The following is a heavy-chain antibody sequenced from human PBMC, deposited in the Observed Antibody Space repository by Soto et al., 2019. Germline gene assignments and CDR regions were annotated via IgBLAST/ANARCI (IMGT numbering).Heavy chain of an antibody. CDR2: IYYSGST. Sequence: SETLSLTCTVSGGSISSGDYFWSWIRQPPGRGLGWIGYIYYSGSTYYNPSLKSRVTISVDTSKNQFSLKLSSVTAADTAIHFCARVDYYGSGSYYQLDYWGQGTLVTVSS. V-gene: IGHV4-30-4*01. CDR3: ARVDYYGSGSYYQLDY. D-gene: IGHD3-10*01. CDR1: GGSISSGDYF. J-gene: IGHJ4*02.